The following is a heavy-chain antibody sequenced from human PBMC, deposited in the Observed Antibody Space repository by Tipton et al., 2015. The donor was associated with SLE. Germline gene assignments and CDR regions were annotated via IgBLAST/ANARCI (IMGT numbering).Heavy chain of an antibody. CDR3: AREPMVRGGNDAFDI. J-gene: IGHJ3*02. D-gene: IGHD3-10*01. CDR1: GGSIGSYY. CDR2: IYYSGST. Sequence: TLSLTCTVSGGSIGSYYWSWIRQPPGKGLEWIGYIYYSGSTNYNPSLKSRVTISVDTSKNQFSLKLSSVTAADTAVYYCAREPMVRGGNDAFDIWGQGTMVTVSS. V-gene: IGHV4-59*01.